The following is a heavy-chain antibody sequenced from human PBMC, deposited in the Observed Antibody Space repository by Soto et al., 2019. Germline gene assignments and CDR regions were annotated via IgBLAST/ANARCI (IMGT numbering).Heavy chain of an antibody. J-gene: IGHJ4*02. CDR2: IKSKTDGGTT. CDR3: TTELHDYGAPGAY. CDR1: GFTFSNAW. V-gene: IGHV3-15*01. Sequence: GGSLRLSCAASGFTFSNAWMSWVRQAPGKGLEWVGRIKSKTDGGTTDYAAPVKGRFTISRDESKNTLYLQMNSLKTEDTAVYYCTTELHDYGAPGAYWGQGTLVTVSS. D-gene: IGHD4-17*01.